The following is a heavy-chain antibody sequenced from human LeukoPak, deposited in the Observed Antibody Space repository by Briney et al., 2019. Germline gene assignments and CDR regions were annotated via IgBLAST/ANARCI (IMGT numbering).Heavy chain of an antibody. CDR2: LYSDALDGIT. D-gene: IGHD1-26*01. CDR1: GFTVSSST. J-gene: IGHJ4*02. Sequence: GGSLRLSCAGSGFTVSSSTMSWVRQAPGKGLEWVANLYSDALDGITNYADAVKGRFTISRDNSQNTLYLQMNSLRLEYTATYYCAREIGGGHHYFEHWGQGTVVTVSS. CDR3: AREIGGGHHYFEH. V-gene: IGHV3-53*01.